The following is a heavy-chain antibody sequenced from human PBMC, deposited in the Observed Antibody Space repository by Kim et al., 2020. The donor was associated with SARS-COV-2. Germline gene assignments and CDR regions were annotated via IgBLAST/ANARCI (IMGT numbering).Heavy chain of an antibody. CDR2: INNDGTNI. Sequence: GGSLRLSCAASGFTFTNYWMQWVRQAPGKGLLWVSRINNDGTNINYADSVKGRFTISRDNAKNTLYLQMDSLRAEDTAVYYCARWSQGAFDYWGQGILVTVSS. D-gene: IGHD1-26*01. CDR3: ARWSQGAFDY. V-gene: IGHV3-74*01. J-gene: IGHJ4*02. CDR1: GFTFTNYW.